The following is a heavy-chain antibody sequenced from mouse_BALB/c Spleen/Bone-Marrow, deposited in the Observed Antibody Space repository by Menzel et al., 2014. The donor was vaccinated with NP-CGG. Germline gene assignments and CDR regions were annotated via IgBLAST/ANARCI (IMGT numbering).Heavy chain of an antibody. CDR2: INPSTDYT. J-gene: IGHJ3*01. D-gene: IGHD1-1*01. V-gene: IGHV1-7*01. CDR1: GYTFTSYW. CDR3: ARRAYGGSYGFAY. Sequence: QAQLKESGAELAKPGASLKMSCKASGYTFTSYWMHWVKQRPGQGLEWIGYINPSTDYTEYNQKFKDKATLTADKSSSTAFMQLSSLTSEDSAVYYCARRAYGGSYGFAYWGQGTLVTVSA.